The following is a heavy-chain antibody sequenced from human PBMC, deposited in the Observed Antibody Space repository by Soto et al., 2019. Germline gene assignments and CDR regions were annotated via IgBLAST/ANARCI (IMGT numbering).Heavy chain of an antibody. V-gene: IGHV3-74*01. CDR2: INSDGAIT. J-gene: IGHJ4*02. CDR3: AREFYGSGI. CDR1: GFTFSSYW. D-gene: IGHD3-10*01. Sequence: GGSLSLSCAASGFTFSSYWMFWVRQAPSTGLMWVSRINSDGAITDYADSVRGRFTISRDNAKNTLYLQLNSLRAEDTAVYYCAREFYGSGIWGQGTLVTVSS.